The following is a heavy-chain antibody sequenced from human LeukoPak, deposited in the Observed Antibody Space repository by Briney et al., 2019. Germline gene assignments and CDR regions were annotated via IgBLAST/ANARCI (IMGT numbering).Heavy chain of an antibody. J-gene: IGHJ4*02. Sequence: PSETLSLTCAVYGGSFSGYYWSWIRQPPGKGLEWIGEINHSGSTNYNPSLKSRVTISVDTSKNQFSLKLNSVTAADTAVYYCARLPYLMSFDYWGQGTLVTVSS. V-gene: IGHV4-34*01. CDR1: GGSFSGYY. D-gene: IGHD1-26*01. CDR3: ARLPYLMSFDY. CDR2: INHSGST.